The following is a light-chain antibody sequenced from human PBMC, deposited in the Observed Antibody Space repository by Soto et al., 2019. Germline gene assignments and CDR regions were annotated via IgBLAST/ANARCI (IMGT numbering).Light chain of an antibody. V-gene: IGKV1-5*03. CDR2: KAS. J-gene: IGKJ1*01. CDR3: QQYHTWT. CDR1: QSIGSW. Sequence: DIQMTQPPSTLSASVGARVTITCRASQSIGSWLAWYQQKPGTAPKLVMYKASTLQTGVPSRFRGSGSGTDFPLTIGSLQPDDFATYFCQQYHTWTFGQGTKVQIK.